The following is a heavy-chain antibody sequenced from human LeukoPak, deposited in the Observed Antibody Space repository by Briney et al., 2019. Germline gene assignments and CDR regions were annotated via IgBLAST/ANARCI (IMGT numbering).Heavy chain of an antibody. V-gene: IGHV3-74*01. J-gene: IGHJ4*02. CDR1: GFTFSDYP. D-gene: IGHD6-19*01. Sequence: GGSLRLSCGTSGFTFSDYPMSWVRQAPEKGLVWVSRIYSDGSSTYADSVKGRFTISRDNARNTLYVQMNSLRAEDTAVYYCVTGSGFAYWGQGTLVAVSS. CDR2: IYSDGSST. CDR3: VTGSGFAY.